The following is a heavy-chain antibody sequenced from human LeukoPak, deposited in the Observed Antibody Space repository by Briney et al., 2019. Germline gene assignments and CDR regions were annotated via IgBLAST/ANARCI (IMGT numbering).Heavy chain of an antibody. D-gene: IGHD2-2*02. CDR2: IYYSGST. CDR3: ARGMAATPLYYYYYYMDV. V-gene: IGHV4-59*01. J-gene: IGHJ6*03. Sequence: PSETLSLTCTVSGGPISSYYWSWIRPPPGKGLEGIGHIYYSGSTNYNPSLKSRVTISVDTSKNPFSLKMSTVTAADTAVYYCARGMAATPLYYYYYYMDVWGKGTTVTVSS. CDR1: GGPISSYY.